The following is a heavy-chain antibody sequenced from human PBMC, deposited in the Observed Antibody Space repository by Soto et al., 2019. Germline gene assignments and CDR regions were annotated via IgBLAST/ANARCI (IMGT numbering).Heavy chain of an antibody. J-gene: IGHJ4*02. D-gene: IGHD4-17*01. V-gene: IGHV1-46*01. Sequence: QVQLVQSGAEVKKPGASVKVSCKASGYTFTSYYMHWVRQAPGQGLEWMGIINPSGGSTSYAQKFQGRVTMTRDTSTSTVDMELSSLRSEDTAVYYCARGSVGDTRVWYFDYWGQGTLVTVSS. CDR2: INPSGGST. CDR3: ARGSVGDTRVWYFDY. CDR1: GYTFTSYY.